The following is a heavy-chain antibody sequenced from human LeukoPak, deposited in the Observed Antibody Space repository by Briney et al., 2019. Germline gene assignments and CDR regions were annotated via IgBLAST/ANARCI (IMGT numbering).Heavy chain of an antibody. CDR2: ISGSGGST. V-gene: IGHV3-23*01. Sequence: PGGSLRLSCAASGFTFSSYAMSWVRQAPGKGLEWVLAISGSGGSTYYADSVKGRFTISRDNSKNTLYLQMNSLRAEDTAVYYCAKSPLDIVLVVYAKYYFDYWGQGTLVTVSS. CDR1: GFTFSSYA. J-gene: IGHJ4*02. D-gene: IGHD2-8*02. CDR3: AKSPLDIVLVVYAKYYFDY.